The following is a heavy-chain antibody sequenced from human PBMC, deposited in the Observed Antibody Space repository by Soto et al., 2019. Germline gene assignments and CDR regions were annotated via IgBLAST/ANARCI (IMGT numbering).Heavy chain of an antibody. CDR2: ISSSSSTI. D-gene: IGHD6-6*01. V-gene: IGHV3-48*02. CDR1: GFTFSSYS. CDR3: ARPEYSSSSYGMDV. J-gene: IGHJ6*02. Sequence: PGGSLRLSCAASGFTFSSYSMNWVRQAPGKGLEWVSYISSSSSTIYYADSVKGRFTISRDNAKNSLYLQMNSLRDEDTAVYYCARPEYSSSSYGMDVWGPGTTVTVPS.